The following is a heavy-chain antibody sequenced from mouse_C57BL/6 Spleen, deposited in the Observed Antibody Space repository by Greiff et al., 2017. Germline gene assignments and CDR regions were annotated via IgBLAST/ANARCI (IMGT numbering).Heavy chain of an antibody. CDR2: INPNNGGT. CDR1: GYTFNDYN. D-gene: IGHD2-1*01. CDR3: ARNGNYVGWYFDV. J-gene: IGHJ1*03. Sequence: EVQGVESGPELVKPGASVKIPCKASGYTFNDYNMDWVKQSHGKSLEWIGDINPNNGGTIYNQKFKGKATLTVDKSSSTAYMELRSLTSEDTAVYYCARNGNYVGWYFDVWGTGTTVTVSS. V-gene: IGHV1-18*01.